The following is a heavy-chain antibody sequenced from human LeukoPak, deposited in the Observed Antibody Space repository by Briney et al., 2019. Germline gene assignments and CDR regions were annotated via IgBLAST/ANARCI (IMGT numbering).Heavy chain of an antibody. Sequence: PGGSLRLSCAASGFTFSSYDMHWVRQATGKGLEWVSAIGTAGDTYYPGSVKGRLTISRENAKNSLYLQMNSLRAGDTAVYYCARDLRNPTTVTEGDYWGQGTLVTVSS. CDR3: ARDLRNPTTVTEGDY. CDR2: IGTAGDT. J-gene: IGHJ4*02. CDR1: GFTFSSYD. D-gene: IGHD4-17*01. V-gene: IGHV3-13*01.